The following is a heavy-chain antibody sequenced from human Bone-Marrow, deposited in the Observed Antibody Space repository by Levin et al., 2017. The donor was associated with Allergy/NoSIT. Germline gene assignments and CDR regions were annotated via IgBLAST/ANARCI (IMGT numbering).Heavy chain of an antibody. D-gene: IGHD3-10*01. CDR2: IWYDGSNK. CDR1: GFTFSSYG. V-gene: IGHV3-33*01. Sequence: PAGGSLRLSCAASGFTFSSYGMHWVRQAPGKGLEWVAVIWYDGSNKYYADSVKGRFTISRDNSKNTLYLQMNSLRAEDTAVYYCARGVRQAGYYYYYMDVWGKGTTVTVSS. J-gene: IGHJ6*03. CDR3: ARGVRQAGYYYYYMDV.